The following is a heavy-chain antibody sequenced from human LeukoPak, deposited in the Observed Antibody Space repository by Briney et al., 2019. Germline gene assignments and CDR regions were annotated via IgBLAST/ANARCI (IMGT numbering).Heavy chain of an antibody. Sequence: GGSLRLSCAASGFTFSSYCMSWVRQAPGKGLEWVANIKQDGSEKYYVDSVKGRFTISRDKAKNSLYLQMNSLRAEDTAVYYCARTRINLYYFDYWGQGTLVTVSS. D-gene: IGHD1-14*01. V-gene: IGHV3-7*01. J-gene: IGHJ4*02. CDR2: IKQDGSEK. CDR3: ARTRINLYYFDY. CDR1: GFTFSSYC.